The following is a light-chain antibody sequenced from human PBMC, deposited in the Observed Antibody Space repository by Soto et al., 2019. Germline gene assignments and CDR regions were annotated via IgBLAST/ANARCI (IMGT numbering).Light chain of an antibody. Sequence: QSVVTQPPSASGPPGQTVTISCSGSSSNIGGNVVNWYQQVPGTAPRLLIYSKNQRPSGVPDRVSASKSGTTASLAISGLQADDEADYYCASWDDSLEGVVFGGGTKLTVL. CDR3: ASWDDSLEGVV. CDR2: SKN. CDR1: SSNIGGNV. V-gene: IGLV1-44*01. J-gene: IGLJ2*01.